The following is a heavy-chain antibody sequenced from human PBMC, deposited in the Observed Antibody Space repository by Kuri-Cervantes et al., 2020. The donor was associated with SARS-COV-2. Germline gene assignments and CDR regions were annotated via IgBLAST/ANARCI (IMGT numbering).Heavy chain of an antibody. J-gene: IGHJ6*02. CDR2: IYTSGST. CDR3: AGAYGRSHYYYGMDV. Sequence: SETLSLTCVVYGGSFSVYYWNWIRQPAGKGLEWIGRIYTSGSTNYNPSLKSRVTISVDTSKNQFSLKLSSVTAADTAVYYCAGAYGRSHYYYGMDVWGQGTTVTVSS. V-gene: IGHV4-59*10. D-gene: IGHD1-26*01. CDR1: GGSFSVYY.